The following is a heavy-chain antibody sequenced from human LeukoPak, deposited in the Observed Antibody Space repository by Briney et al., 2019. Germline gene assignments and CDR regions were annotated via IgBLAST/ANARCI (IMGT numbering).Heavy chain of an antibody. D-gene: IGHD2-21*02. CDR1: GGSINSNYAY. V-gene: IGHV4-39*01. CDR3: ARHADCLGDCYRN. CDR2: VAYSGRT. J-gene: IGHJ4*02. Sequence: SETLSLTCTVSGGSINSNYAYWGWIRQPPGKGLEWIGSVAYSGRTFHNPSLKSRLTIYSDTSKNQFSLSLNLVTAADTAVYYCARHADCLGDCYRNWGQGTLVTVSS.